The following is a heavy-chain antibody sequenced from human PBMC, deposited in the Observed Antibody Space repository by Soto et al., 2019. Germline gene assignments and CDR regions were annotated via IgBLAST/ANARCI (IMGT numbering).Heavy chain of an antibody. J-gene: IGHJ6*02. Sequence: QVQLVQSGAEVKKPGSSVKVSCKASGGTFSSYAISWVRQAPGQGLEWMGGIIPIFGTANYAQKFQGRVTIAADECTSAAYMELSSLRSGDTAVYYCASNVGANGVYYGMDVWGQGNTVAVS. CDR2: IIPIFGTA. CDR3: ASNVGANGVYYGMDV. V-gene: IGHV1-69*01. D-gene: IGHD1-26*01. CDR1: GGTFSSYA.